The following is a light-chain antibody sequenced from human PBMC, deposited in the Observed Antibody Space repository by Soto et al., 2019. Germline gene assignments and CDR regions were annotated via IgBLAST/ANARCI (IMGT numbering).Light chain of an antibody. J-gene: IGKJ1*01. CDR1: QSVSSY. CDR3: QQRSNWPR. Sequence: EIVLTQSAATLSWSPGERATLSCRASQSVSSYLAWYQQKPGQAPRLLIYDASNRATGIPARFSGSGSGTDFTLTISSLEPEDFAVYYCQQRSNWPRFGQGTKVDIK. V-gene: IGKV3-11*01. CDR2: DAS.